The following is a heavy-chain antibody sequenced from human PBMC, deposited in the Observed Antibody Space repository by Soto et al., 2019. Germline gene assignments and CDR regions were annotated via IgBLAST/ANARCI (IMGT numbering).Heavy chain of an antibody. CDR2: ISAYNGNT. Sequence: ASVKVSCKASGYTFTSYGISCVRPAPGQGLEWMGWISAYNGNTNYAQKLQGRVTMTTDTSTSTAYMELRSLRSDDTAGYYCARDVGNWFLEDPWGQGTLVTVSS. J-gene: IGHJ5*02. CDR3: ARDVGNWFLEDP. CDR1: GYTFTSYG. D-gene: IGHD3-9*01. V-gene: IGHV1-18*01.